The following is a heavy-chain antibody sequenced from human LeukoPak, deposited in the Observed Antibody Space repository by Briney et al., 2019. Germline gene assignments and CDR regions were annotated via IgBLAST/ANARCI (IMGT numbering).Heavy chain of an antibody. CDR2: ISGSGGGT. V-gene: IGHV3-23*01. Sequence: GGSLSLSCAVSGVTLSNYGMSWVRQAPGKGLEWVAGISGSGGGTNYADSAKGRLTISRDNPKTTLYLQMNSLRAEDTAVYFCAKRGVVIRVILVGFHKEAYYFDSWGQGALVTVSS. CDR1: GVTLSNYG. CDR3: AKRGVVIRVILVGFHKEAYYFDS. J-gene: IGHJ4*02. D-gene: IGHD3-22*01.